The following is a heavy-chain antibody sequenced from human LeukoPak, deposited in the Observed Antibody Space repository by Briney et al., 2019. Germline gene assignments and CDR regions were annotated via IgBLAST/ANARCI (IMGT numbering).Heavy chain of an antibody. D-gene: IGHD1-20*01. CDR3: ARRGHNWNPLDAFDI. Sequence: ASVKVSCKASGYTFIGYYIHWVRQAPGQGLEWMGRINPNSGGTNYAQKFQGRVTMTRDTSISTAYMELSRLRSDDTAVYYCARRGHNWNPLDAFDIWGQGTMVTVSS. V-gene: IGHV1-2*02. CDR2: INPNSGGT. CDR1: GYTFIGYY. J-gene: IGHJ3*02.